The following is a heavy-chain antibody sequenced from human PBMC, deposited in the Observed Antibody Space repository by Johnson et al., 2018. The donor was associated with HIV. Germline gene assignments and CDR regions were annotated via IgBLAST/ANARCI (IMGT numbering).Heavy chain of an antibody. D-gene: IGHD6-6*01. J-gene: IGHJ3*02. CDR3: TTDRFGSSVARDGFDI. CDR2: ISYDGSNK. Sequence: QVQLVESGGGVVQPGRSLRLSCAASGFTFSSYAMHWVRQAPGKGLEWVAVISYDGSNKYSADSVKGRFTISRDNSKNTLYLEMNSLRAEDTAVYYCTTDRFGSSVARDGFDIWGQGTMVSVSS. V-gene: IGHV3-30*04. CDR1: GFTFSSYA.